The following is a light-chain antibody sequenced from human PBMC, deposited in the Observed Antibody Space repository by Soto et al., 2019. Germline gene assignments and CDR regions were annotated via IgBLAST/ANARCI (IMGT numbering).Light chain of an antibody. CDR3: SAYAGSSTLV. J-gene: IGLJ2*01. CDR1: SSDVGGYDY. CDR2: EVS. Sequence: QSALTQPPSASGSPGQSVSISCTGTSSDVGGYDYVSWYQQHPGRAPQLMIFEVSKRPSGVPDRFFGSKSGNTPSLTVSGVQAEDESDYYCSAYAGSSTLVFGGGTKLTVL. V-gene: IGLV2-8*01.